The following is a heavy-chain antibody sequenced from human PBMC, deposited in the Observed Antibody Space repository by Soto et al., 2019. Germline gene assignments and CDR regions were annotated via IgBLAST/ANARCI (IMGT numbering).Heavy chain of an antibody. V-gene: IGHV2-5*02. CDR3: ARKSMVRGVISPFDY. D-gene: IGHD3-10*01. CDR1: GFSLSTRGVA. Sequence: QITLKESGPPLVKPTQTLTLTCTFSGFSLSTRGVAVGWIRQPPGKALEWLAVIYWDDDKYYSPSLKSRLTITKDTSKKQVVLTMTNMDPVDTATYYCARKSMVRGVISPFDYWGQGTLVTVSS. CDR2: IYWDDDK. J-gene: IGHJ4*02.